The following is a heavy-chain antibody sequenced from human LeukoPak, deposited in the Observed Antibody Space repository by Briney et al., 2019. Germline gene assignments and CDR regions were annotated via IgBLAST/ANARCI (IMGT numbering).Heavy chain of an antibody. CDR1: GGTFSSYA. CDR3: ARRFTYYYDSSGYSLDAFDF. CDR2: IIPIFGTA. J-gene: IGHJ3*01. D-gene: IGHD3-22*01. Sequence: SVKVSCKASGGTFSSYAISWVRQAPGQGLEWMGGIIPIFGTANYAQKFQGRVTITTDESTSTAYMELSSLRSEDTAVYYCARRFTYYYDSSGYSLDAFDFWGQGTMVTVSS. V-gene: IGHV1-69*05.